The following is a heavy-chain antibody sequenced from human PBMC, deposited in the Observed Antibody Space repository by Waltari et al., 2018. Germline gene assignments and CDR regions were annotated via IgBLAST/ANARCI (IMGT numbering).Heavy chain of an antibody. V-gene: IGHV4-59*01. CDR2: IYYSGST. J-gene: IGHJ6*03. CDR1: GGSISSYY. D-gene: IGHD6-6*01. Sequence: QVQLQESGPGLVKPSETLSLTCTVSGGSISSYYWSWIRQPPGKGLEWIWYIYYSGSTNYNPSLKSRVTISVDTSKNQFSLKLSSVTAADTAVYYCARVARIAARPGYYYYYMDVWGKGTTVTVSS. CDR3: ARVARIAARPGYYYYYMDV.